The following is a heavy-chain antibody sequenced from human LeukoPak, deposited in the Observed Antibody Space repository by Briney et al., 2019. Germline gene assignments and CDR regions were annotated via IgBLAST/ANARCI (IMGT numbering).Heavy chain of an antibody. CDR2: INHSGST. Sequence: SETLSLTCAVYGGSFSGYYWSWVRQPPGKGLEWIGEINHSGSTNYNPSLKSRVTISVDTSKNQFSLKLSSVTAADTAVYFCARGVSGYYYAMDVWGQGTTVAVS. CDR1: GGSFSGYY. CDR3: ARGVSGYYYAMDV. V-gene: IGHV4-34*01. J-gene: IGHJ6*02. D-gene: IGHD2/OR15-2a*01.